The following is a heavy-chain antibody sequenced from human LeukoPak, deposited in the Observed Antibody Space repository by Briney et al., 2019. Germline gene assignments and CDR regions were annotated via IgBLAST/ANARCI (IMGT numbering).Heavy chain of an antibody. CDR3: AREEWLRYYFDY. J-gene: IGHJ4*02. Sequence: GGSLRLSCAASGFTFSSYAMHWVRQAPGKGLEWVAVISYDGSNKYYADSVKGRFTISRDNSKNTLYLQMNSLRAEGTAVYYCAREEWLRYYFDYWGQGTLVTVSS. CDR1: GFTFSSYA. D-gene: IGHD5-12*01. V-gene: IGHV3-30-3*01. CDR2: ISYDGSNK.